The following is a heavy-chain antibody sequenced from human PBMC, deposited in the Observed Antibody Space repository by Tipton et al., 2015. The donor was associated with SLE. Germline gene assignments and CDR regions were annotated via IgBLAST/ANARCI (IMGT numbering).Heavy chain of an antibody. J-gene: IGHJ6*02. V-gene: IGHV3-11*01. CDR1: GFTFSDYY. CDR3: VKAGFSVGAYEDHYYFVLDV. D-gene: IGHD3-10*01. CDR2: VSSSGSTI. Sequence: SLRLSCAASGFTFSDYYMTWIRQAPGKGLEWISYVSSSGSTIYYADSVKGRFTISRDNAGNSMYLQMISLRAEDTAVYFCVKAGFSVGAYEDHYYFVLDVWGQGTTVTVSS.